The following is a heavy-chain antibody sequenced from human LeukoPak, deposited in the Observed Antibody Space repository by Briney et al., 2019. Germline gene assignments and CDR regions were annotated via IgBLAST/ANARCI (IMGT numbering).Heavy chain of an antibody. CDR3: ARAGSHWHYVY. J-gene: IGHJ4*02. D-gene: IGHD3-10*01. Sequence: GGSLRLSCAASGLTFSGFSMSWVRRSPTKGLEWVANIKQDGSERYYVDSVKGRFTISRDNAKNSLSLQMNNLRVEDTAVYYCARAGSHWHYVYWGQGTVVTVSS. CDR1: GLTFSGFS. V-gene: IGHV3-7*01. CDR2: IKQDGSER.